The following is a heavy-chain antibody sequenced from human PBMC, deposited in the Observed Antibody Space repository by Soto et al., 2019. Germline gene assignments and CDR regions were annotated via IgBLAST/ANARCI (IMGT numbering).Heavy chain of an antibody. CDR2: INPSGGST. V-gene: IGHV1-46*01. D-gene: IGHD6-6*01. CDR1: GYTFTSYY. Sequence: QVQLVQSGAEVKKPGASVKVSCKASGYTFTSYYMHWVRQAPGQGLEWMGIINPSGGSTSYAQKFQGRGTMTRDTSTSTVYMELSSLRAEDTAVYYCARTLYSSSPGNCMDVWGQGTTVTVSS. J-gene: IGHJ6*02. CDR3: ARTLYSSSPGNCMDV.